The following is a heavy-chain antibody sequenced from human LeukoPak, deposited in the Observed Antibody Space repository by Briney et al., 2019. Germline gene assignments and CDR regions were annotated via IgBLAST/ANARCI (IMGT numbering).Heavy chain of an antibody. V-gene: IGHV1-2*06. CDR3: ATDAYYYDSSGYSTSVHYFDY. CDR2: INPNSGGT. CDR1: GYTFTGYY. D-gene: IGHD3-22*01. J-gene: IGHJ4*02. Sequence: GASVKVSCKASGYTFTGYYMHWVRQAPGRGLEWMGRINPNSGGTNYAQKFQGRVTMTRDTSISTAYMELNRLRSDDTAVYYCATDAYYYDSSGYSTSVHYFDYWGQGTLVTVSS.